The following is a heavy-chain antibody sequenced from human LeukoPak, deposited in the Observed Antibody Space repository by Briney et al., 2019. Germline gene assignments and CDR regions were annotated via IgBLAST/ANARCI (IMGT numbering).Heavy chain of an antibody. J-gene: IGHJ2*01. D-gene: IGHD4-23*01. V-gene: IGHV4-4*02. CDR2: INNCGST. Sequence: SETLSLTCAVSGGSISISNSNWWSWVRQPPGKGLEWIGEINNCGSTNYNPSLKCRVTISVDKSKNQFSLKLSSVTAADTAVYYCARDLHGGNSFTSDWYFDLWGRGTLVTVSS. CDR3: ARDLHGGNSFTSDWYFDL. CDR1: GGSISISNSNW.